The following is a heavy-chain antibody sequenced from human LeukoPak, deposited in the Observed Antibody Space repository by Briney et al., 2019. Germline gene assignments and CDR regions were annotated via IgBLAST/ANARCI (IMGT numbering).Heavy chain of an antibody. D-gene: IGHD3-3*01. CDR2: ISNDGGGT. Sequence: GGSLRLSCAASGFNFNNYGLIWVRQAPGKGLEWVSAISNDGGGTTYADFVKGRFTISRDNSKNTLFLQMNSLRAEDTALYYCAKGGSGYFLDLWGQETLVTVSS. CDR1: GFNFNNYG. CDR3: AKGGSGYFLDL. J-gene: IGHJ5*02. V-gene: IGHV3-23*01.